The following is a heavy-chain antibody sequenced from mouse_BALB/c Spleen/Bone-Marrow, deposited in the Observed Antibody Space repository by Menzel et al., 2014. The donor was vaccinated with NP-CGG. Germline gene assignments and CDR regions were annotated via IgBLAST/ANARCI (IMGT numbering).Heavy chain of an antibody. CDR2: IYPGSGST. V-gene: IGHV1S22*01. CDR1: GYTFASYW. CDR3: TQGY. Sequence: LQQPGSELVRPGASVKLSCKASGYTFASYWMHWVKQRPGQGLGWIGNIYPGSGSTNYDEKFKSKATLTVDTSSSTAYMQLSSLTSEDSAVYYCTQGYWGQGTTLTVSS. J-gene: IGHJ2*01.